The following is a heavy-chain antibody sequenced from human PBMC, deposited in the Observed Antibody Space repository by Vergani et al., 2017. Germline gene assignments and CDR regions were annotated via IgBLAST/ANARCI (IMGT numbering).Heavy chain of an antibody. CDR1: GFTSSYYG. Sequence: VHLVESGGDLVQPGGSLRLSCVVSGFTSSYYGMHWVRQAPGKGLEWVAVISYDGTQKYYADSVKGRFTISRDNSKSTLYLQMNSLRTEDTAVYYCATKSCGTPGCQIGYFREWGQGTLVTVSS. CDR2: ISYDGTQK. J-gene: IGHJ1*01. CDR3: ATKSCGTPGCQIGYFRE. D-gene: IGHD1-1*01. V-gene: IGHV3-30*03.